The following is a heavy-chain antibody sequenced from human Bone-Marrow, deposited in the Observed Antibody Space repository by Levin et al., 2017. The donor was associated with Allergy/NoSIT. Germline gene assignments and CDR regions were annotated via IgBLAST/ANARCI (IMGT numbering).Heavy chain of an antibody. CDR3: ARIYDSTGYYSGIGAFDI. J-gene: IGHJ3*02. CDR1: VFTFDAYW. D-gene: IGHD3-22*01. CDR2: IKFDGSEK. V-gene: IGHV3-7*01. Sequence: ETLSLTCAASVFTFDAYWMTWVRQAPGKGLEWVAKIKFDGSEKKYVDSVKGRFTIARDNAKNSLFLQMNSLRAEDTAVYYCARIYDSTGYYSGIGAFDIWGQGTVVTVSS.